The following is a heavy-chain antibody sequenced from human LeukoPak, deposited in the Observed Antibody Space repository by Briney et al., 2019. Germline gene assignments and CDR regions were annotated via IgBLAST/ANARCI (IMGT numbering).Heavy chain of an antibody. J-gene: IGHJ4*02. CDR3: ARAVWFGSTLDY. CDR1: GFTFDDYA. D-gene: IGHD3-10*01. CDR2: ISWNSGSI. V-gene: IGHV3-9*01. Sequence: GGSLRLSCAASGFTFDDYAMHWVRQAPGKGLEWVSGISWNSGSIGYADSVKGRFTISRDNAKNSLYLQMNSLRAEDTALYYCARAVWFGSTLDYWGQGTLVTVSS.